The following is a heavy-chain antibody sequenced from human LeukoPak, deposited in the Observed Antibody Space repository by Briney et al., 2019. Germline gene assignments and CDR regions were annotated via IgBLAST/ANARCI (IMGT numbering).Heavy chain of an antibody. J-gene: IGHJ5*02. D-gene: IGHD3-10*01. Sequence: PSETLSLTCTLSGDSISSYYWNWIRQPPGKGLEWIGFIYYSGSATYNPSLKSRVTMSVDTSKNQFSLKLSSVTAADTAVYYCARDDGGSGWFDPWGQGTLVTVSS. CDR3: ARDDGGSGWFDP. CDR1: GDSISSYY. V-gene: IGHV4-59*01. CDR2: IYYSGSA.